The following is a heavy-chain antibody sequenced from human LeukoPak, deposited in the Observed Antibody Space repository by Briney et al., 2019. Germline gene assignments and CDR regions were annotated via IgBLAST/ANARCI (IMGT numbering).Heavy chain of an antibody. D-gene: IGHD2-2*01. J-gene: IGHJ6*02. V-gene: IGHV1-2*02. CDR2: INPNSGGT. CDR1: GYTFTGYY. Sequence: ASVKVSCKASGYTFTGYYMHWVRQAPGQGLEWMGWINPNSGGTNYAQKVQGRVTMTRDTSISTAYMELSRLRSDDTAVYYCARGYCSSTSCYGMDVWAKGPRSPSP. CDR3: ARGYCSSTSCYGMDV.